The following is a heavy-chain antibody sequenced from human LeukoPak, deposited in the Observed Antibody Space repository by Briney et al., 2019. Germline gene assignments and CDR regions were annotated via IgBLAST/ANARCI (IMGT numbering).Heavy chain of an antibody. J-gene: IGHJ4*02. CDR3: ARVLGSSSSGDY. CDR2: INPNSGGT. V-gene: IGHV1-2*02. D-gene: IGHD6-6*01. Sequence: ASVKVSCKAFGYTFTGYYMHWVRQAPGQGLEWMGWINPNSGGTNYAQRFQGRVTMTRDTSISTAYMELSRLRSDDTAVYYCARVLGSSSSGDYWGQGTLVTVSS. CDR1: GYTFTGYY.